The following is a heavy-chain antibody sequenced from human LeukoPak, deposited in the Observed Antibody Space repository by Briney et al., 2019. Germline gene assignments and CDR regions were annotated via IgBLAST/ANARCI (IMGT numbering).Heavy chain of an antibody. Sequence: QSGGSLRLSCAASGFTFSNYWMTWVRQAPGKGLEWVANINQDGSEEYYMDSVKARFTISRDNAKDSLSLQMNSLRAEDTAVYYCVRDGGVSGYDLLDYWGQGTLVTVSS. CDR2: INQDGSEE. CDR1: GFTFSNYW. CDR3: VRDGGVSGYDLLDY. J-gene: IGHJ4*02. V-gene: IGHV3-7*01. D-gene: IGHD5-12*01.